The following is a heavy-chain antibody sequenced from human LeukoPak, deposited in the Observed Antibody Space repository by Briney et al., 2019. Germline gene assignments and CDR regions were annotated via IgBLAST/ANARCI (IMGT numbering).Heavy chain of an antibody. J-gene: IGHJ4*02. CDR2: INHSGST. D-gene: IGHD2-8*01. CDR1: GGSFSDYD. V-gene: IGHV4-34*01. CDR3: ARFEFGLELMFDY. Sequence: PSETLSLTCAVSGGSFSDYDWSWIRQPPGKGLEWIGEINHSGSTNCDPSLKSRITMSIDTSKSQFSLNLRSVTAADTAVYYCARFEFGLELMFDYWGQGTLVTVSS.